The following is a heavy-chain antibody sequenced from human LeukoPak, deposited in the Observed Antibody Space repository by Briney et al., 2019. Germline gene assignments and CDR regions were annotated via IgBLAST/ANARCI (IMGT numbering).Heavy chain of an antibody. J-gene: IGHJ4*02. CDR3: AKSYNGYESKPDY. V-gene: IGHV3-23*01. CDR1: GFTFSSYA. D-gene: IGHD5-12*01. Sequence: GGSLRLSCAASGFTFSSYAMSWVRQAPGKGLEWVSAISNSGGRTFYTDSVKGRFTISRDNSKITLYLQMNSLRAEDTAVYYCAKSYNGYESKPDYWGQGTLVTVSS. CDR2: ISNSGGRT.